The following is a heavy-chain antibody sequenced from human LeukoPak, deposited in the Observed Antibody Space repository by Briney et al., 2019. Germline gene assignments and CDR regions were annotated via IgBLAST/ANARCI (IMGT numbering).Heavy chain of an antibody. CDR3: ARDGDRGY. D-gene: IGHD3-10*01. J-gene: IGHJ4*02. V-gene: IGHV3-11*01. CDR1: GFTFSDSY. Sequence: GGSLRLSCAASGFTFSDSYMSWIRQAPGKGLEWVSYISRGGSTIYYADSVKGRFTISRVNAKNSLYLQMNNLRAEDTAVYYCARDGDRGYWGQGTLVTVSS. CDR2: ISRGGSTI.